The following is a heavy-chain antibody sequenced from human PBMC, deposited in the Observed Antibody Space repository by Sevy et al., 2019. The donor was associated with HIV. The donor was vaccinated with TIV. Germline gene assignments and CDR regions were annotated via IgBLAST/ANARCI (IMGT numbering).Heavy chain of an antibody. V-gene: IGHV3-7*01. CDR2: IKQDGSDK. J-gene: IGHJ4*02. D-gene: IGHD1-26*01. Sequence: QAGGSLRLSCAASGFTLSNYWMSWVRQAPGKGLEWVANIKQDGSDKYYVDSVKGRFTISRDNAKNSLYLQMNSLRAEDTAVYYCARDLYSGSYYENYWGQGTLVTVSS. CDR1: GFTLSNYW. CDR3: ARDLYSGSYYENY.